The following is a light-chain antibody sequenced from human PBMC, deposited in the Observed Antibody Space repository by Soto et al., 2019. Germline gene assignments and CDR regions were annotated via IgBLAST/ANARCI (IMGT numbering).Light chain of an antibody. CDR2: GAS. CDR3: QQYGSSPPYT. J-gene: IGKJ2*01. V-gene: IGKV3-20*01. CDR1: QSVSSSY. Sequence: EIVLTQSPGILSLSPGERATLSCRASQSVSSSYLAWYQQKPGQAPRLLIYGASSRATGIPDRFSGSGSGTDFTRTISSLEPEDFAVYYYQQYGSSPPYTFGLGTKLEIK.